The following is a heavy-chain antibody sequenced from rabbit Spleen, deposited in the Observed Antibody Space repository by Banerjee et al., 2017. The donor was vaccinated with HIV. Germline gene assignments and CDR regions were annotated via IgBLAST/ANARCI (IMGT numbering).Heavy chain of an antibody. CDR2: IDPVFGAT. V-gene: IGHV1S47*01. J-gene: IGHJ6*01. Sequence: LEESGGGLVQPEGSLALTCKASGFDLNNYGVSWVRQAPGKGLEWIAYIDPVFGATYYAPWVNGRFTISSQNAQNMVYLQLNSLTVADTATYFCARDTGSSFSSYGMDLWGQGTLVTVS. CDR3: ARDTGSSFSSYGMDL. D-gene: IGHD8-1*01. CDR1: GFDLNNYG.